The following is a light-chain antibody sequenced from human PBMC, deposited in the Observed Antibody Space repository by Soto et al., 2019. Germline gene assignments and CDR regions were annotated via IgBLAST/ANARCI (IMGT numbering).Light chain of an antibody. CDR1: SSNIGAGYD. V-gene: IGLV1-40*01. CDR3: QSSDSSLNV. J-gene: IGLJ1*01. CDR2: GNS. Sequence: QSALTQPPSVSGAPGQRVTISCTGSSSNIGAGYDVHWYQQLPGTAPKLLSYGNSNRPSGVPDRFSGSKSGTSASLAITGLQAEDEADYYCQSSDSSLNVFGTGTKVTVL.